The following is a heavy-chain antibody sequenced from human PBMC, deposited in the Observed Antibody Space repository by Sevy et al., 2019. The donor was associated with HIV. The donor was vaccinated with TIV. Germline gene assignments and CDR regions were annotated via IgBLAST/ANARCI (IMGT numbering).Heavy chain of an antibody. D-gene: IGHD3-10*02. CDR2: MNQDGTER. CDR1: GFSCSTYW. J-gene: IGHJ4*02. CDR3: VREGLGVFSYVLDW. Sequence: GGSLRLSCAASGFSCSTYWMTWVRQAPGKGLERVATMNQDGTERDYVDSVKGRFTISRDNTKNSLFLQMNSLGAEDTGIYYCVREGLGVFSYVLDWWGQGTLVTVSS. V-gene: IGHV3-7*01.